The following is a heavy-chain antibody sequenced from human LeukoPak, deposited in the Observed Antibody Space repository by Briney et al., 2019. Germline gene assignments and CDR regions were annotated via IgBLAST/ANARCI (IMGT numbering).Heavy chain of an antibody. CDR1: GFTFANYW. D-gene: IGHD2-2*01. Sequence: GGSLRLSCAASGFTFANYWMSWVRQAPGKGLEWVANIRQDGSEKFYVDSVKGRFTISRDNSKNTLYLQMNSLRAEDTAVYYCAKDRGLLVVVRILDYWGQGTLVTVSS. CDR2: IRQDGSEK. V-gene: IGHV3-7*03. CDR3: AKDRGLLVVVRILDY. J-gene: IGHJ4*02.